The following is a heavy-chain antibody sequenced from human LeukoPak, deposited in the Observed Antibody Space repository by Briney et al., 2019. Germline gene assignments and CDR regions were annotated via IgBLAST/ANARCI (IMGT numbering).Heavy chain of an antibody. CDR2: ISYDGSNK. V-gene: IGHV3-30*01. CDR3: ARDSYYDSSGYYY. J-gene: IGHJ4*02. D-gene: IGHD3-22*01. Sequence: GSLRLSCAASGFTFGSYAMHGVRQAPGKGLEWVAVISYDGSNKYYADSVKGRFTISRDNSKNTLYLQMNSLRAEDTAVYYCARDSYYDSSGYYYWGQGTLVTVSS. CDR1: GFTFGSYA.